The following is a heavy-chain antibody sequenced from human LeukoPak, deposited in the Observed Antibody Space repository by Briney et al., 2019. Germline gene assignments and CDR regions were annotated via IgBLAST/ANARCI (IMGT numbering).Heavy chain of an antibody. CDR3: ARFRYYYGSGSYSRDYYYYYMDV. CDR1: GYTFTGYY. J-gene: IGHJ6*03. CDR2: MNPNSGNT. D-gene: IGHD3-10*01. Sequence: WASVKVSCKASGYTFTGYYMHWVRQAPGQGLEWMGWMNPNSGNTGYAQKFQGRVTMTRNTSISTAYMELSSLRSEDTAVYYCARFRYYYGSGSYSRDYYYYYMDVWGKGTTVTISS. V-gene: IGHV1-8*02.